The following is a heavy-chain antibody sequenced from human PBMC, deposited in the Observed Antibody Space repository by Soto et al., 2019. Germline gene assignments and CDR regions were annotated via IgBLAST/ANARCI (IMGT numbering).Heavy chain of an antibody. Sequence: EVQLAESGGGLVKPGGSLRLSCAASGFTFSSYTMHWVRQAPGKGLEWVSSISSSKNYIHYADSMKGRFTVSRDNAKKSLYLQMNSLRAEDTAVYYCAREVGYGSGSGDYYYYGMDVWGQGTTVTVSS. CDR3: AREVGYGSGSGDYYYYGMDV. V-gene: IGHV3-21*01. J-gene: IGHJ6*02. CDR2: ISSSKNYI. D-gene: IGHD3-10*01. CDR1: GFTFSSYT.